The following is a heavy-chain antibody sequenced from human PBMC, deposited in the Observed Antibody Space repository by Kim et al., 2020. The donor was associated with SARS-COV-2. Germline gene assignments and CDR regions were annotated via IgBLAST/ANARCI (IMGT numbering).Heavy chain of an antibody. D-gene: IGHD4-4*01. V-gene: IGHV4-4*07. CDR1: GDFISTYY. CDR2: IHTSGSS. Sequence: SETLSLTCTVSGDFISTYYWSWIRQPAGKGLEWIGRIHTSGSSNYNPSLKSRVTMSVDTSKNQFSLKLSSVTAADTAVYYCVRGTLDYSSYYYYYMDVWG. CDR3: VRGTLDYSSYYYYYMDV. J-gene: IGHJ6*03.